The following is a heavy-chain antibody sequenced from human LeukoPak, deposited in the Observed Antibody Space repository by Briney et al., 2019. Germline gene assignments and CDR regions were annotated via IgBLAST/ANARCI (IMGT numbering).Heavy chain of an antibody. V-gene: IGHV3-21*01. J-gene: IGHJ4*02. CDR1: GFTFSDYN. CDR2: ISKSSNYM. Sequence: GGSLRLSCAASGFTFSDYNMNWVRQAPGKGLEWVSSISKSSNYMYYADSVKGRFTTSRDNAKNSLYLQMNSLRAEDTAVYYCASATYMVRGVTYYFDYWGQGTLVTVSS. D-gene: IGHD3-10*01. CDR3: ASATYMVRGVTYYFDY.